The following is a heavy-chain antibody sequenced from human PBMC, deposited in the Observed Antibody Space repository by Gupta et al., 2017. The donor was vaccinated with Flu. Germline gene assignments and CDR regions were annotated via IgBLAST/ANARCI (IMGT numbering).Heavy chain of an antibody. CDR3: ARAPKDDSRSHYGMDV. J-gene: IGHJ6*02. Sequence: EVQLVESGGGLVQPGGSLRLSCAASGFTVSGNYMSWVRQAPGKGLEWVSVIYTGGSTYYTDSVKGRFTISRDNSKNTLYLQMNSLRAEDTAVYFCARAPKDDSRSHYGMDVWGQGTTVTVSS. V-gene: IGHV3-66*02. CDR2: IYTGGST. CDR1: GFTVSGNY. D-gene: IGHD3-22*01.